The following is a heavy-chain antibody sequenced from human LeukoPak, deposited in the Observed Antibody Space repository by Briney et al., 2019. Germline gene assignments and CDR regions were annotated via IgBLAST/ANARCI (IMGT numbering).Heavy chain of an antibody. D-gene: IGHD2-21*02. CDR2: INHSGST. CDR1: GGSFSGYY. Sequence: PSETLSLTCAVYGGSFSGYYWSWIRQPPGKGLEWIGEINHSGSTNYNPSLKSRVTISVDTSKNQFFLKLSSVTAADTAVYYCAREIVVTATTRPFDYWGQGTLVTVPS. V-gene: IGHV4-34*01. CDR3: AREIVVTATTRPFDY. J-gene: IGHJ4*02.